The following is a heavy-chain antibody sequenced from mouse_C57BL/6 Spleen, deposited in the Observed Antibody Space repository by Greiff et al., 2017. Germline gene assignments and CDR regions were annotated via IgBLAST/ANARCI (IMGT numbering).Heavy chain of an antibody. V-gene: IGHV1-85*01. CDR3: AREGGNFFDY. D-gene: IGHD1-1*02. J-gene: IGHJ2*01. CDR2: IYPRDGSP. CDR1: GYTFTSYD. Sequence: QVQLQQSRPELVKPGASVKLSCKASGYTFTSYDINWVKQRPGQGLEWIGWIYPRDGSPKYNEKFKGKATLTVDTSSSTAYMELHSLTSEDSAVYFCAREGGNFFDYWGQGTTLTVSS.